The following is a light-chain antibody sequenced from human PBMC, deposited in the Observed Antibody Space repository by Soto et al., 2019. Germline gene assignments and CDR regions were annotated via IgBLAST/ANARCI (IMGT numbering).Light chain of an antibody. CDR3: SSFAGSNNLVV. CDR1: SSDVGNYDS. V-gene: IGLV2-8*01. CDR2: EVS. Sequence: QSALTQPPSASGSPGQSVTISCTGTSSDVGNYDSVSWYQQHPGKAPRLMIYEVSKRPSGVPDHFSGSKSGNTASLTVSGLQAEDEADYYCSSFAGSNNLVVFGGGTKVTVL. J-gene: IGLJ2*01.